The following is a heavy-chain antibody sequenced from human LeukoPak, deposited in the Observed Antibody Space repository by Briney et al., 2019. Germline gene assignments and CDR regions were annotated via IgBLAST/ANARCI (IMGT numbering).Heavy chain of an antibody. J-gene: IGHJ4*02. CDR1: GFSFNTYA. D-gene: IGHD2-8*01. V-gene: IGHV3-7*01. Sequence: PGGSLRLSCATSGFSFNTYAMSWVRQAPGKGLEWVANIKQDGSRKLYVDSVQGRFTISRDNAKNSLYLQMNSLRAEDTAVYYCARGDGGETTNGGYYFNYWGQGTLVTVSS. CDR2: IKQDGSRK. CDR3: ARGDGGETTNGGYYFNY.